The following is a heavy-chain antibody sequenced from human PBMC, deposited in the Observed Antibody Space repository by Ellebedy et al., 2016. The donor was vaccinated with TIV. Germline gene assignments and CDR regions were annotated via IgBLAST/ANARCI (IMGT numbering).Heavy chain of an antibody. D-gene: IGHD3-16*01. Sequence: GESLKISCEASGFTFSNYWMSWVRQAPGKGLEWVANVKQDGSEENYVDSVKGRFSISRDNTKNALYVQMNSLRAEDTAVYYCARAGGVGTVDCWGQGTLLTVSS. J-gene: IGHJ4*02. V-gene: IGHV3-7*01. CDR1: GFTFSNYW. CDR2: VKQDGSEE. CDR3: ARAGGVGTVDC.